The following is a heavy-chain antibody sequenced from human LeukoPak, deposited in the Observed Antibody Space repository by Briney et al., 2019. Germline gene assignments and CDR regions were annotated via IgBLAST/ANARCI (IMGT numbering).Heavy chain of an antibody. V-gene: IGHV3-11*06. J-gene: IGHJ4*02. CDR1: GFTFSDYF. CDR3: ARSGIGATEVDY. CDR2: ISGRGNYV. D-gene: IGHD6-13*01. Sequence: GGSLRLSCAASGFTFSDYFMSWVRQAPGKGLEWLSYISGRGNYVDYAESLKGRITISRDNAKNSLYLQMNSLRAEDTAVYYCARSGIGATEVDYWGQGTLVTVSS.